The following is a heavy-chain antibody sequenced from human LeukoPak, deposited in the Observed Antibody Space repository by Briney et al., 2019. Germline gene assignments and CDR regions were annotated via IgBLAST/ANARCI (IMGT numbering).Heavy chain of an antibody. CDR2: INHSGST. Sequence: PSETLSLTCAVYGGSFSGYYWSWIRQPPGKGLEWIGEINHSGSTNYNPSLKSRVTISVDTSRNQFSLKLSSVTAADTAVYYCARDRDIVVVPAAQNWGQGTLVTVSS. CDR3: ARDRDIVVVPAAQN. D-gene: IGHD2-2*01. J-gene: IGHJ4*02. V-gene: IGHV4-34*01. CDR1: GGSFSGYY.